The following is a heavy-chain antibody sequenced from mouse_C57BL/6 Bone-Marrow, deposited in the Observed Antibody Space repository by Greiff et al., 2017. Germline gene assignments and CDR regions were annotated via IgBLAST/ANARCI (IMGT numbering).Heavy chain of an antibody. J-gene: IGHJ3*01. Sequence: QVHVKQSGAELVRPGTSVKVSCKASGYAFTNYLIEWVKQRPGQGLEWIGVIMPGSGGTNYNEKFKGKATLTADKSSSTAYMQLSSLTSEDSAVYFCARAGYYYGSSLFAYWGQGTLVTVSA. CDR2: IMPGSGGT. V-gene: IGHV1-54*01. CDR3: ARAGYYYGSSLFAY. D-gene: IGHD1-1*01. CDR1: GYAFTNYL.